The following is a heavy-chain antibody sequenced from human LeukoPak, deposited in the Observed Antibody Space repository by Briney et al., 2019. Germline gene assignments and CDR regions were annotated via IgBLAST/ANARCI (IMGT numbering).Heavy chain of an antibody. CDR2: INHSGST. Sequence: SETLSLTCAVYGGSFSGYYWSWIRQPPGKGLEWIGEINHSGSTNYNPSLKSRVTISVDTSKNQFSLKLSSETAADTAVYYCARGFEGSGSLKYSHLGFDPWGQGTLVTVSS. CDR3: ARGFEGSGSLKYSHLGFDP. CDR1: GGSFSGYY. J-gene: IGHJ5*02. V-gene: IGHV4-34*01. D-gene: IGHD3-10*01.